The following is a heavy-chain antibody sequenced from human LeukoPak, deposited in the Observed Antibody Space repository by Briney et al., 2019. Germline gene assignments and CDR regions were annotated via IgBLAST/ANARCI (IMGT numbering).Heavy chain of an antibody. V-gene: IGHV1-18*01. D-gene: IGHD3-9*01. CDR3: ARDGNVLRYFDWTSLIDY. CDR1: GYTFTSYG. Sequence: ASVKVSCKASGYTFTSYGISWVRQAPGQGLEWMGWISAYNGNTNYAQKLQGRVTMTTDTSTSTAYMELRSLRSDDTAVYYCARDGNVLRYFDWTSLIDYWGQGTLVTVSS. CDR2: ISAYNGNT. J-gene: IGHJ4*02.